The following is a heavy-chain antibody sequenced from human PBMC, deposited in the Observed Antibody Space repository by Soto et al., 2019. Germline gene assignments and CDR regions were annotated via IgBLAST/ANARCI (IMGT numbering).Heavy chain of an antibody. J-gene: IGHJ3*02. CDR1: GFTFSSYA. CDR3: ARAESGCGKDAFDI. V-gene: IGHV3-30-3*01. D-gene: IGHD6-19*01. Sequence: QVQLVESGGGVVQPGRSLRLSCAASGFTFSSYAMHWVRPAPGKGLEWVAVISYDGSNKYYADSVKGRFTISRDNSKNTLYLQMNSWRVEDTAVYYCARAESGCGKDAFDIWGQGTRVTVSS. CDR2: ISYDGSNK.